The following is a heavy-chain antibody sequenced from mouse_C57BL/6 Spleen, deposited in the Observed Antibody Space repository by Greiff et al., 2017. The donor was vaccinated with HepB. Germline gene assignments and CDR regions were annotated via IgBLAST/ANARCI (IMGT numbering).Heavy chain of an antibody. CDR1: GYTFTDYN. J-gene: IGHJ1*03. Sequence: EVKLMESGPELVKPGASVKIPCKASGYTFTDYNMDWVKQSHGKSLEWIGDINPNNGGTIYNQKFKGKATLTVDKSSSTAYMELRSLTSEDTAVYYCARIYSNPYFDVWGTGTTVTVSS. D-gene: IGHD2-5*01. CDR3: ARIYSNPYFDV. CDR2: INPNNGGT. V-gene: IGHV1-18*01.